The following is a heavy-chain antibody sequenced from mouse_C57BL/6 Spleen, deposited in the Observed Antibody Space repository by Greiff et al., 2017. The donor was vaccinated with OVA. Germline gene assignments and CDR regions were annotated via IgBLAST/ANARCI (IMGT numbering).Heavy chain of an antibody. Sequence: QVQLQQSGAELVRPGASVTLSCKASGYTFTDYEMHWVKQTPVHGLEWIGAIDPETGGTAYNQKFKGKAILTADKSSSTAYMELRSLTSEDSAVYYCTTDGSYWYFDVWGTGTTGTVSS. V-gene: IGHV1-15*01. CDR3: TTDGSYWYFDV. J-gene: IGHJ1*03. CDR2: IDPETGGT. D-gene: IGHD2-3*01. CDR1: GYTFTDYE.